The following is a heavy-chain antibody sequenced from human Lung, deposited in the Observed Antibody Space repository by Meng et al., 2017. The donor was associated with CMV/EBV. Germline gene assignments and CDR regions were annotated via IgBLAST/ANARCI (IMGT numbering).Heavy chain of an antibody. V-gene: IGHV3-21*01. Sequence: GGSLRLSCAASGFTFSTYTINWVRQAPGKGLEWVSCISSSSSYIYYADSVKGRFTISRDNAKNSVYLQMDSLRADDTAVYYCARARVFYAMDVWGQGPTVTVSS. CDR1: GFTFSTYT. J-gene: IGHJ6*02. CDR3: ARARVFYAMDV. CDR2: ISSSSSYI.